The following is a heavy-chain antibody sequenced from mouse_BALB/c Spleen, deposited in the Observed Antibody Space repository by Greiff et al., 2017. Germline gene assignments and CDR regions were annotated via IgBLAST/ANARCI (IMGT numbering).Heavy chain of an antibody. Sequence: VQLQQSGAELARPGASVKMSCKASGYTFTSYTMHWVKQRPGQGLEWIGYINPSSGYTNYNQKFKDKATLTADKSSSTAYMQLSSLTSEDSAVYYCASGDDYDGFAYWGQGTLVTVSA. D-gene: IGHD2-4*01. V-gene: IGHV1-4*01. CDR2: INPSSGYT. CDR1: GYTFTSYT. CDR3: ASGDDYDGFAY. J-gene: IGHJ3*01.